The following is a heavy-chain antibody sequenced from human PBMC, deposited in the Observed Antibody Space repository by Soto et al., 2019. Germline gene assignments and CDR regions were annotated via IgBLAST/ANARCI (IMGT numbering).Heavy chain of an antibody. V-gene: IGHV3-21*06. D-gene: IGHD3-22*01. CDR2: ISSSRSYI. CDR1: GFTFSSYS. J-gene: IGHJ4*02. CDR3: ARGTADYYDSSGYFEY. Sequence: YLRLSCAASGFTFSSYSMNWVRQAPGKGLEWVSCISSSRSYIYYADSVKGRFSISRDNAKNSLYLQVNSLRAEDTAVYYCARGTADYYDSSGYFEYWGQGTQVTVSS.